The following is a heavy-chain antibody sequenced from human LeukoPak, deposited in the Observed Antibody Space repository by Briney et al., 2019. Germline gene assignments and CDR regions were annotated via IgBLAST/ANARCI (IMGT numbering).Heavy chain of an antibody. Sequence: GGSLRLSCAASGFTFSSYAMSWVRQAPGKGLEWVSAISGSGGSTYYADSVKGRFTISRDNSKNTLYLQMNSLRAEDTAVYYCAKPLRDYYDSSGYYSFDYWGQGTLVSVSS. D-gene: IGHD3-22*01. CDR2: ISGSGGST. CDR3: AKPLRDYYDSSGYYSFDY. J-gene: IGHJ4*02. CDR1: GFTFSSYA. V-gene: IGHV3-23*01.